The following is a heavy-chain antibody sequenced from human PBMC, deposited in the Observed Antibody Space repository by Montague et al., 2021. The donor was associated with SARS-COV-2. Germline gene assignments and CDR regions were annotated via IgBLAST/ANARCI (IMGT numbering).Heavy chain of an antibody. Sequence: SLRLSCAASGFTFSIYSMNWVRQAPGKGLEWVSYITGTSSLVHYADSVKGRFTISRDNAQNSLYLQMNSLRNEDTAVYYCARSTGHFGYWGLGTLVTVSS. CDR1: GFTFSIYS. CDR3: ARSTGHFGY. CDR2: ITGTSSLV. D-gene: IGHD7-27*01. J-gene: IGHJ4*02. V-gene: IGHV3-48*02.